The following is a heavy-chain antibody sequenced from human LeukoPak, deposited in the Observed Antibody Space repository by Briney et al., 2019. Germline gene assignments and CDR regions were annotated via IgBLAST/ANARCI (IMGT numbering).Heavy chain of an antibody. CDR3: ARGRQLVPPHFHP. J-gene: IGHJ5*02. CDR1: GGSISSGGYY. Sequence: SQTLSLTCTVSGGSISSGGYYWSWVRQHPGRGLEWIGYIYYSGSTYYNPSLKSRVTISVDTSKNQFSLKLSSVTAADTAVYYCARGRQLVPPHFHPWGQGTLVTVSS. D-gene: IGHD6-13*01. CDR2: IYYSGST. V-gene: IGHV4-31*03.